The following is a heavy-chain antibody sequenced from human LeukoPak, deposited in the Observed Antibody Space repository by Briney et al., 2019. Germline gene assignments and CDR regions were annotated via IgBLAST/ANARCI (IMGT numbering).Heavy chain of an antibody. CDR1: GASFSSGDQY. CDR3: SRGLDSRKLGY. V-gene: IGHV4-31*03. CDR2: IHPSGTL. J-gene: IGHJ4*02. Sequence: SQTLSLTCTVSGASFSSGDQYWNWIRQSPGKGLEWIGSIHPSGTLYNNPSLESRVTMSMDTSKDQFSLNLNSVTAADTAVYFCSRGLDSRKLGYWGQGTLVTVSS. D-gene: IGHD3-22*01.